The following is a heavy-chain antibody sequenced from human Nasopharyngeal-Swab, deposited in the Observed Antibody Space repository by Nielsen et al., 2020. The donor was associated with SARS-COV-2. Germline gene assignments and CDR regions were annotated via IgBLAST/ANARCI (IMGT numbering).Heavy chain of an antibody. V-gene: IGHV3-21*01. CDR3: ARIAGRGSIYYYYMDV. J-gene: IGHJ6*03. Sequence: GESLKISCAGSGFTFNTYSMIWVRQVPGEGLEWVSSISGSGSYVYYADSVKGRLTISKDSAKNSLYLQMNSLRAEDTAVYFCARIAGRGSIYYYYMDVWDTGTTVTVSS. CDR1: GFTFNTYS. D-gene: IGHD1-26*01. CDR2: ISGSGSYV.